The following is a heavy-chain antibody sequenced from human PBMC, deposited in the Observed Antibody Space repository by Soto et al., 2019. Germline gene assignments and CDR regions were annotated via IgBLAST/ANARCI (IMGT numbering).Heavy chain of an antibody. D-gene: IGHD3-16*01. CDR1: GFTFSSYA. CDR2: ISGSTSVT. J-gene: IGHJ4*02. Sequence: GGSLRLSCAASGFTFSSYAMSWVRQAPGKGLEWVSHISGSTSVTYYADSVKGRFTISRDNAKNSLFLQMNSLRDEDTAVYYCARTWGSTNDYWGRGTLVTVSS. CDR3: ARTWGSTNDY. V-gene: IGHV3-48*02.